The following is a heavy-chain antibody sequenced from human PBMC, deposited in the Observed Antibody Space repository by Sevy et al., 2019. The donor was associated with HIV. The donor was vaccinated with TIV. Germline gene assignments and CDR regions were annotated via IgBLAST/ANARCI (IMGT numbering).Heavy chain of an antibody. V-gene: IGHV4-59*01. CDR2: IYFTGNT. Sequence: SDTLSLTCSVSGGSISSYFWIWVRQSPGKGLEWIGNIYFTGNTDYSPSLKSRVTLSLDTSKSQFSLTLKSVTAADTAIYFCARDSTTRPRVLDYWGQGTLVTVSS. J-gene: IGHJ4*02. CDR3: ARDSTTRPRVLDY. CDR1: GGSISSYF. D-gene: IGHD1-1*01.